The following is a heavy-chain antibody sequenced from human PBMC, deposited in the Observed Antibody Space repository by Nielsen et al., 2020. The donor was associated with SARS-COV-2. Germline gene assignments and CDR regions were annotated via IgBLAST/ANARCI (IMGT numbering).Heavy chain of an antibody. Sequence: GESLKISCAASGFTFDDYGMSWVRQAPGKGLEWVSGINWNGGSTGYADSVKGRFTISRDNAKNSLYLQMNSLRSQDAAVYYCARETVDYTSSFFDSWGQGTLVTVSS. CDR2: INWNGGST. V-gene: IGHV3-20*04. CDR1: GFTFDDYG. CDR3: ARETVDYTSSFFDS. J-gene: IGHJ4*02. D-gene: IGHD6-6*01.